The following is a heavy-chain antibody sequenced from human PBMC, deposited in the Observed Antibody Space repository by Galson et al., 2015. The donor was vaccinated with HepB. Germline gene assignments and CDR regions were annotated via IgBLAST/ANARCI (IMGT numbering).Heavy chain of an antibody. CDR2: ISYDGSNK. D-gene: IGHD1-7*01. Sequence: SLRLSCAASGFTFSSYAMHWVRQAPGKGLEWVAVISYDGSNKYYADSVKGRFTISRDNSKNTLYLQMNSLRAEDTAVYYCARDTSLVGAMTGTDWGQGTLVTVSS. CDR3: ARDTSLVGAMTGTD. V-gene: IGHV3-30-3*01. CDR1: GFTFSSYA. J-gene: IGHJ4*02.